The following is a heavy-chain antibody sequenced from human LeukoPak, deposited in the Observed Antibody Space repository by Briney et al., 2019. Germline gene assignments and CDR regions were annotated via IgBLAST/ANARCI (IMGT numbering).Heavy chain of an antibody. J-gene: IGHJ3*02. CDR3: AHAFSYYCRGGSCYGYAFDI. CDR2: IYWDDDK. D-gene: IGHD2-15*01. Sequence: SGPTLVKPTQTLTLTCTFSGFSLSTSGVGVGWIRQPPGKAPELLAVIYWDDDKRYSPSLKSRLTITKDTSKNQVVLTMTNMDPVDTATYYCAHAFSYYCRGGSCYGYAFDIWGQGTTVTVSS. CDR1: GFSLSTSGVG. V-gene: IGHV2-5*02.